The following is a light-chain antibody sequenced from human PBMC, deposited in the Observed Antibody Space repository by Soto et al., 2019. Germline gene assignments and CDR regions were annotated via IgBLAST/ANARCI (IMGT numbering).Light chain of an antibody. V-gene: IGKV2-30*02. Sequence: VVMTQSLLSLPVTLGQPASISCRSNQSLVHSDGIAYCSWFQQRPGRSPRRLIYKVSNRDSGVPARFSGSGSGTDFALKISRVEAEDVGVYYCMQGTHWPITFGQGTRLEIK. CDR3: MQGTHWPIT. J-gene: IGKJ5*01. CDR2: KVS. CDR1: QSLVHSDGIAY.